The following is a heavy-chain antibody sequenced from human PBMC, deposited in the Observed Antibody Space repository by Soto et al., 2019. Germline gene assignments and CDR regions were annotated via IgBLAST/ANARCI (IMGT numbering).Heavy chain of an antibody. J-gene: IGHJ4*02. CDR3: ARLFGEFLIFDY. CDR1: GGSFSGYY. CDR2: INHSGST. V-gene: IGHV4-34*01. D-gene: IGHD3-10*02. Sequence: PSETLSLTCAVYGGSFSGYYWPWIRQPPGTGLEWIGEINHSGSTNYNPSLKSRVTISVDTSKNQFSLKLTSVTAADTAVYYCARLFGEFLIFDYWGQGTLVTVSS.